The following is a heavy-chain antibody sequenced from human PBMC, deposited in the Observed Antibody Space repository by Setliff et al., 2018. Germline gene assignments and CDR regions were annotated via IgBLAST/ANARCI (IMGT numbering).Heavy chain of an antibody. CDR2: IYAGEAT. J-gene: IGHJ5*02. Sequence: SETLSLTCTVSGDSISNYYWIRQTAGKGLEWIGSIYAGEATYYNPSLESRVGISVDSSKKRFSLKVSSVTAADTAVYYGARGPYNIYDRSGYGFTNWFDPWGQGILVTVSS. V-gene: IGHV4-4*07. CDR1: GDSISNYY. D-gene: IGHD3-22*01. CDR3: ARGPYNIYDRSGYGFTNWFDP.